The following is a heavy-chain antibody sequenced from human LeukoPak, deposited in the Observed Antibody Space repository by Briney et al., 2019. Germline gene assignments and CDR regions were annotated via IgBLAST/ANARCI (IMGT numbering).Heavy chain of an antibody. Sequence: PGRSLRLSCAASGFTFSSYAMHWVRQAPGKGLEWVAVISYDGSNKYYADSVKGRFTISRDNAKNSLYLQMNSLRAEDTALYYCAKAPLRGVVTGWFDPWGQGTLVTVSS. CDR1: GFTFSSYA. CDR3: AKAPLRGVVTGWFDP. V-gene: IGHV3-30-3*01. CDR2: ISYDGSNK. D-gene: IGHD2-21*02. J-gene: IGHJ5*02.